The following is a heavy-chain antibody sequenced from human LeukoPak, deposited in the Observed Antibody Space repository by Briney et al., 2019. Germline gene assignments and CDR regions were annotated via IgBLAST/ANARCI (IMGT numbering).Heavy chain of an antibody. CDR1: GFSVNSNY. V-gene: IGHV3-53*04. D-gene: IGHD1-14*01. Sequence: GGSLRLSCAASGFSVNSNYMSWVRQAPGKGLEWVLVIYSGGSTYHADSVKGRFTISRHISKNTLYLQMNSLRAEDTAVYYCARAGPYDAFDIWGQGTMVTVSS. CDR2: IYSGGST. CDR3: ARAGPYDAFDI. J-gene: IGHJ3*02.